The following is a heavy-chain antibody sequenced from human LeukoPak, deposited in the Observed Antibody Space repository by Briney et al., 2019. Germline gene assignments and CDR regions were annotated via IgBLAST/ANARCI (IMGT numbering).Heavy chain of an antibody. CDR2: IYSGGST. V-gene: IGHV3-66*01. D-gene: IGHD2-15*01. CDR3: ARGPLYCSGGSCYRFQH. CDR1: GFTVSSNY. J-gene: IGHJ1*01. Sequence: GGSLRLSCAASGFTVSSNYMSWVRQAPGKGLEWVSVIYSGGSTYYADSVKGRFTISRDNSKNTLYLQMNSLRAEDTAVYYCARGPLYCSGGSCYRFQHWGQGTLVTVSS.